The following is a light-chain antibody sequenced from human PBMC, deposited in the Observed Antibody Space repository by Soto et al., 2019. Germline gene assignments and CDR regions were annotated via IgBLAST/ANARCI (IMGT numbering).Light chain of an antibody. CDR1: QSVSSSY. CDR3: QQYGSSPLT. V-gene: IGKV3-20*01. J-gene: IGKJ5*01. Sequence: EIGLTQSPGTLSLSPGERATLSCRASQSVSSSYLAWYQQKPGQAPRLLIYGASSRATGIPDRFSGSGSGTDFTLTISRLETEDFAVYYCQQYGSSPLTFGQGTRLEIK. CDR2: GAS.